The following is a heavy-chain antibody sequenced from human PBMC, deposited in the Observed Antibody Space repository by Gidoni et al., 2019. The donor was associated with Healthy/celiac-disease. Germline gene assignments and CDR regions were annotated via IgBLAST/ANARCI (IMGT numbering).Heavy chain of an antibody. D-gene: IGHD6-19*01. Sequence: EVQLVESGGGLVQPGRSLRLSCAASGFTLDDYAMHWVRQAPGKGLEWVSGISWNSGSIGYADSVKGRFTISRDNAKNSLYLQMNSLRAEDTALYYCAKGLVSGWRYYFDYWGQGTLVTVSS. CDR3: AKGLVSGWRYYFDY. J-gene: IGHJ4*02. CDR2: ISWNSGSI. CDR1: GFTLDDYA. V-gene: IGHV3-9*01.